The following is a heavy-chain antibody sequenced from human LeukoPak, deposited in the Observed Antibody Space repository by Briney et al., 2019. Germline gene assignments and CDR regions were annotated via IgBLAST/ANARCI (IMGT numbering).Heavy chain of an antibody. D-gene: IGHD2-2*02. CDR3: AKGGAVIVVVPAAIGY. CDR2: ISYDGSNK. J-gene: IGHJ4*02. Sequence: PGRSLRLSCAASGFTFSSYGMHWVRQAPGKGLEWVAVISYDGSNKYYADSVKGRFTISRDNSKNTLYLQMNSLRAEDTAVYYCAKGGAVIVVVPAAIGYWGQGTLVTVSS. CDR1: GFTFSSYG. V-gene: IGHV3-30*18.